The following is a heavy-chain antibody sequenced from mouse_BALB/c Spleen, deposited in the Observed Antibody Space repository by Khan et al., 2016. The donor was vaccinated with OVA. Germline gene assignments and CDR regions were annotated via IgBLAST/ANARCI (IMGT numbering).Heavy chain of an antibody. Sequence: EVQLQESGPGLVKPSQSLSLTCTVTGYSITSGYGWNWIRQFPGNKLEWMGYISYSGSTNYNPSLNSRISITRDTSKNQFFLQLNSVTNEDTATYYCARTARIKYWGQGTTLTVSS. D-gene: IGHD1-2*01. V-gene: IGHV3-2*02. CDR2: ISYSGST. CDR3: ARTARIKY. CDR1: GYSITSGYG. J-gene: IGHJ2*01.